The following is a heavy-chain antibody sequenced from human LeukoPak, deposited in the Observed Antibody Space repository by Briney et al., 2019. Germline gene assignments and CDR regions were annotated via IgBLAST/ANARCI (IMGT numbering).Heavy chain of an antibody. V-gene: IGHV3-23*01. CDR3: ARGGYSSLYYFDY. J-gene: IGHJ4*02. CDR1: GFTFSTYA. D-gene: IGHD6-13*01. CDR2: ITAGGGST. Sequence: HPGGSLRLSCAASGFTFSTYAMTWVRQAPGKGLEWVSAITAGGGSTYYADSVKGRFTISRDNSKTALYLQMNSLRAEDTAVYYCARGGYSSLYYFDYWGQGTLVTVSS.